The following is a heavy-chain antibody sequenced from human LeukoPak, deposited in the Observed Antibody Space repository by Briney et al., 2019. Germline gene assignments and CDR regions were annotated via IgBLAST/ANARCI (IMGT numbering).Heavy chain of an antibody. Sequence: GGSLRLSCAVSGFTFSNYDMHWVRQAPGKGLEWVAVIWYDGSNKYYADSVKGRFTISRDNSKNTLYLQMNSLRAEDTAVYYCARDSDVKYCSGGSCYSDYYYGMDVWGQGTTVTVSS. J-gene: IGHJ6*02. CDR3: ARDSDVKYCSGGSCYSDYYYGMDV. CDR1: GFTFSNYD. D-gene: IGHD2-15*01. CDR2: IWYDGSNK. V-gene: IGHV3-33*01.